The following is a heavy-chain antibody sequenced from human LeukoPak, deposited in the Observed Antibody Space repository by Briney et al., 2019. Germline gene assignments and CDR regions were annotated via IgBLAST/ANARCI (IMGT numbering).Heavy chain of an antibody. V-gene: IGHV1-46*01. J-gene: IGHJ4*02. CDR3: AREVSLDVTEHGRMATIIRGFDY. CDR2: INPSGGST. D-gene: IGHD5-24*01. CDR1: GYTFTSYY. Sequence: ASAKVSCKASGYTFTSYYMHWVRQAPGQGLEWMGIINPSGGSTSYAQKFQGRVTMTRDTSTSTVYMELSSLRSEDTAVYYCAREVSLDVTEHGRMATIIRGFDYWGQGTLVTVSS.